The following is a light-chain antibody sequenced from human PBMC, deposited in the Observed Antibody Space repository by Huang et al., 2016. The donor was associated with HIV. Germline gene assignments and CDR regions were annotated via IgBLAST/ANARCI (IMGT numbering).Light chain of an antibody. V-gene: IGKV1-39*01. CDR3: QQSYNTPYT. J-gene: IGKJ2*01. CDR1: QNIAIY. CDR2: AAS. Sequence: DIQMTQSPSSLSASVGDRVTITCRASQNIAIYLNWYQQKPGEAPELLIYAASNLQSGVPSRFSCGGSGTDFTLTISSLQPEDFISYFCQQSYNTPYTFGQGTKLEIK.